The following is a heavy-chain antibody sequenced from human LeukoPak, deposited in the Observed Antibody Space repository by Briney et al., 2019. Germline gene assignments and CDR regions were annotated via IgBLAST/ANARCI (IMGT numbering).Heavy chain of an antibody. CDR1: GFTFNRYN. CDR2: ISTSSSYI. CDR3: ARDLLLDY. J-gene: IGHJ4*02. Sequence: GGSLRLSCAASGFTFNRYNMNWVRRAPGKGLEWVSSISTSSSYIYYADSVRGRFTISRDNAKNSLYLQMNSLRAEDTAVYYCARDLLLDYWGQGTLVTVSS. V-gene: IGHV3-21*01.